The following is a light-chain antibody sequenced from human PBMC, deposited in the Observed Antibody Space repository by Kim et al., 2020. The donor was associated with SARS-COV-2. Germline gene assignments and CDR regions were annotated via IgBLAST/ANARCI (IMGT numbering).Light chain of an antibody. CDR1: ALPKKY. CDR3: GTWDSSLSAVV. CDR2: EDI. Sequence: SYELTQPPSVSVSPGQTARITCSGDALPKKYAYWFQKKPGQAPVMVISEDIKRPSGIPDRFSGSKSGTSATLGITGLQTGDEADYYCGTWDSSLSAVVFG. J-gene: IGLJ2*01. V-gene: IGLV3-25*03.